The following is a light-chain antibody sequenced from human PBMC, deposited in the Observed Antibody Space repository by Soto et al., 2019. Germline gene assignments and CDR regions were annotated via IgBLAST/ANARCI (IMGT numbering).Light chain of an antibody. CDR2: AAS. CDR1: QDINTY. V-gene: IGKV1-9*01. Sequence: DIKLTQSPSFLSASVGDRVTITFRASQDINTYLAWYQQKPGKAPKLLIFAASTLQNGVPSRFSGSGSGTEFTVTITILQPEDFATYYCQQRKSYPITFGQGTRLEIK. J-gene: IGKJ5*01. CDR3: QQRKSYPIT.